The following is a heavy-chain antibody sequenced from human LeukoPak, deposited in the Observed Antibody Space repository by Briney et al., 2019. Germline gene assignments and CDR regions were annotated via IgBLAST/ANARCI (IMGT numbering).Heavy chain of an antibody. CDR3: ARDFLVGKIAPFDY. V-gene: IGHV3-21*01. CDR2: ISSSSSYI. J-gene: IGHJ4*02. D-gene: IGHD6-13*01. Sequence: GGSLRLSCAASGFTFSSYSMNWVRQDPGKGLEWVSSISSSSSYIYYADSVKGRFTISRDNAKNSLYLQMNSLRAEDTAVYYCARDFLVGKIAPFDYWGQGTLVTVSS. CDR1: GFTFSSYS.